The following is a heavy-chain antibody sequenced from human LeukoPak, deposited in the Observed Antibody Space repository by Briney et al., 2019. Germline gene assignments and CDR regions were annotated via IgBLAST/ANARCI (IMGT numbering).Heavy chain of an antibody. CDR1: GFTFSDYY. CDR2: ISSSGSTI. D-gene: IGHD6-6*01. Sequence: GGSLRLSCAASGFTFSDYYMSWIRQAPRKGLEWVSYISSSGSTIYYADSVKGRFTISRDNAKNSLYLQMNSLRAEDTAVYYCARNEYSSSSGGMDVWGQGTTVTVSS. J-gene: IGHJ6*02. CDR3: ARNEYSSSSGGMDV. V-gene: IGHV3-11*01.